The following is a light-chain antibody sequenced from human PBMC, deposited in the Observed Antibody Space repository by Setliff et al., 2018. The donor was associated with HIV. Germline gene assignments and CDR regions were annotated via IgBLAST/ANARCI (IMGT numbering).Light chain of an antibody. Sequence: QSVLTQPASVSGSPGQSITISCTGTSSDIGGNRYVSWFRQHTGKAPKLMIYNVSNRPSGISDRFSGSRSGNTASLIISGLQAEDEADYYCTSYTDSRSWVFGGGTKVTVL. J-gene: IGLJ3*02. V-gene: IGLV2-14*01. CDR2: NVS. CDR1: SSDIGGNRY. CDR3: TSYTDSRSWV.